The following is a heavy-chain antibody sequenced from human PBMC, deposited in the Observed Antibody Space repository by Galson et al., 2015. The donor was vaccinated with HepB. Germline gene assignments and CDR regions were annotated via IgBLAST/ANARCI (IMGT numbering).Heavy chain of an antibody. CDR2: TYWNDDT. V-gene: IGHV2-5*01. J-gene: IGHJ3*02. D-gene: IGHD3-3*01. CDR1: GFSLSISGVG. CDR3: AHRRVPPYSDCFDI. Sequence: PALVKPTQTLTLTCTFSGFSLSISGVGVGWFRQPPGKALEWLALTYWNDDTRYSPSLRSRLTITKDTSKNQVVLTVTNMDPVDTATYYCAHRRVPPYSDCFDIWGQGTMVTVSS.